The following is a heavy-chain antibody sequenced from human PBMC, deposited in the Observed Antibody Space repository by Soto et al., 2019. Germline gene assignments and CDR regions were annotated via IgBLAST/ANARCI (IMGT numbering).Heavy chain of an antibody. CDR2: INEDSTYI. Sequence: EVQPVESGGGLVKPGGSLRLSCTASGFAFNTYSMNWVRQAPGKGLEWVSSINEDSTYIYYADSLRGRITISRDNAKDSLFLQMNSLRPDGTAVYYCVRDLGRYFRSGYMDLWGDGATVTVSS. D-gene: IGHD3-9*01. J-gene: IGHJ6*03. CDR1: GFAFNTYS. CDR3: VRDLGRYFRSGYMDL. V-gene: IGHV3-21*02.